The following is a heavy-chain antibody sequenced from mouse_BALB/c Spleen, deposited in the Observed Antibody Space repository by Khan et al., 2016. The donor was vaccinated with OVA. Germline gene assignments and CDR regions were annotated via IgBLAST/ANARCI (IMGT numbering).Heavy chain of an antibody. Sequence: VMLVESGPGLVAPSQSLSITCTVSGFSLTDYAVSWIRQPPGKGLEWLGVIWVSGSKYYNSVLKPRLSISKDNSKSQVFLKMNSLQTDDTAMYFCARDPPYYSMDYWGQGTPVTVSS. CDR3: ARDPPYYSMDY. CDR2: IWVSGSK. J-gene: IGHJ4*01. CDR1: GFSLTDYA. V-gene: IGHV2-6-5*01.